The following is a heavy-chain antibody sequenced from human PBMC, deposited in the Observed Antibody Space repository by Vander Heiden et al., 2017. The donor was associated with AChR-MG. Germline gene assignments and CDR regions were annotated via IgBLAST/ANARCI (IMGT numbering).Heavy chain of an antibody. CDR3: ARAGEGYYMDV. CDR1: GFTFSRYA. Sequence: EVQVLESGGGLVQPGGSWRLSCAVTGFTFSRYAMGGVRQAPGKGLEWVSSVSASGESTFYADSGRGRFTMSRDNARKTLNLLMNSLRAEDTAVYYCARAGEGYYMDVWGKGTTVTVSS. V-gene: IGHV3-23*01. J-gene: IGHJ6*03. CDR2: VSASGEST.